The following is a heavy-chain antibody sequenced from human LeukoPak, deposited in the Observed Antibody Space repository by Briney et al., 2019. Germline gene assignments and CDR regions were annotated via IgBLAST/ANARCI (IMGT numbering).Heavy chain of an antibody. CDR3: AKLEGGGRKIYWLPPDY. V-gene: IGHV3-23*01. CDR2: IKDSKGGT. CDR1: GCTFKRYP. D-gene: IGHD5-12*01. Sequence: GGSLTLPCAASGCTFKRYPMSGLREATGGAVVWVSAIKDSKGGTYCAHSVKGRFTISRENSKYTLYLQMTSLRADDTAVYYCAKLEGGGRKIYWLPPDYWGQGTLVTVSS. J-gene: IGHJ4*02.